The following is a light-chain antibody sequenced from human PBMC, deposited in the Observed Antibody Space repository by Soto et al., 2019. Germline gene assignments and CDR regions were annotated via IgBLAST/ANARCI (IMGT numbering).Light chain of an antibody. CDR1: QSVSSN. CDR3: QQYNSWPYT. V-gene: IGKV3-15*01. Sequence: EIVMTQSPDTLYVSPGERATLSCRASQSVSSNLAWYQQQPGQAPRLLIFGASTRATGIPARFSGSGSGTEFTLTISSLQSEDFAVYHCQQYNSWPYTFGQGNPLEI. J-gene: IGKJ2*01. CDR2: GAS.